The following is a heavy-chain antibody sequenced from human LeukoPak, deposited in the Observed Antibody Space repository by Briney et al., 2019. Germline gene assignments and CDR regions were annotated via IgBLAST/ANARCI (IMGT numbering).Heavy chain of an antibody. J-gene: IGHJ4*02. D-gene: IGHD4-17*01. Sequence: GGSLRLSCAASGFTISTYGLHWVRQAPGKGLEWVAVIWHDGSNKYYADSVKGRFTISRDSSKNMLYLQMNSLRAEDTAAYYCARGKPTVTTGELAYWGQGTLVTVPS. CDR1: GFTISTYG. CDR3: ARGKPTVTTGELAY. V-gene: IGHV3-33*01. CDR2: IWHDGSNK.